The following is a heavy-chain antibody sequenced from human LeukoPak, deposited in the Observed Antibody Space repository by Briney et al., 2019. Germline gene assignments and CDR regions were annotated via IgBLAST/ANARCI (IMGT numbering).Heavy chain of an antibody. Sequence: AGGSLRLSCAASGFTFSSYGMHWVRQAPGKGLEWVAVISYDGSNKYYADSVKGRFTISRDNSDNTLYLQMNSLRAEDTAVYYCAKGVSGSYSYYYYYYMDVWGKGTTVTVSS. CDR3: AKGVSGSYSYYYYYYMDV. J-gene: IGHJ6*03. CDR1: GFTFSSYG. CDR2: ISYDGSNK. V-gene: IGHV3-30*18. D-gene: IGHD3-10*01.